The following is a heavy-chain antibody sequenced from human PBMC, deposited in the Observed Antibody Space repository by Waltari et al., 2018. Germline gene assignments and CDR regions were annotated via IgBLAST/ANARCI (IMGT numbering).Heavy chain of an antibody. D-gene: IGHD3-3*02. V-gene: IGHV1-69*13. J-gene: IGHJ5*02. CDR2: IIPIYGTA. Sequence: HVQLLQSGAEVKKPGSPVKVSCKAPVGTFSSYAIRWVRQAPGQGLEWMGGIIPIYGTANYAQKFQGRVTITADESTSTAYMELSSLRSEDTAVYYCARSIFGVTDPWGQGTLVTVSS. CDR1: VGTFSSYA. CDR3: ARSIFGVTDP.